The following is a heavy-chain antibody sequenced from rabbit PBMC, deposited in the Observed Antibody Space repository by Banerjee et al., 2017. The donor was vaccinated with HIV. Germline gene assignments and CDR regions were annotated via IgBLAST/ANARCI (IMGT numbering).Heavy chain of an antibody. CDR2: LYPDYGTR. D-gene: IGHD1-1*01. CDR1: GIDFSTYG. CDR3: ARATGYGSTSFNPTRLDL. V-gene: IGHV1S47*01. Sequence: QEQLEESGGDLVKPEGSLTLSCKASGIDFSTYGISWVRQAPGQGLEWIAYLYPDYGTRDYASWVNGRFTISLDNAQNTVDLKMTSLTASDTATYFCARATGYGSTSFNPTRLDLWGPGTLVTVS. J-gene: IGHJ3*01.